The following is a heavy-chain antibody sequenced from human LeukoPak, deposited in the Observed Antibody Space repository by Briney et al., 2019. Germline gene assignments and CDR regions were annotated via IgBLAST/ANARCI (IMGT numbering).Heavy chain of an antibody. Sequence: ASETLSLTCAVYGGSFSNYYWSWIRQTPGKGLEWFGEINHSGSTNYNPSLKSRVTISVDTSKNQFSLKLSSVTAADTAVYYCARAEQGIAAAGRGYFDYWGQGTLVTVSS. CDR2: INHSGST. D-gene: IGHD6-13*01. CDR3: ARAEQGIAAAGRGYFDY. CDR1: GGSFSNYY. V-gene: IGHV4-34*01. J-gene: IGHJ4*02.